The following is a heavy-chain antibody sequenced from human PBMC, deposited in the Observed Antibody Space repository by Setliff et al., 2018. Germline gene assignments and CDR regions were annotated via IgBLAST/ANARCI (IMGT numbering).Heavy chain of an antibody. CDR1: GFTFNIYW. V-gene: IGHV3-74*01. J-gene: IGHJ6*03. Sequence: GGSLRLSCAASGFTFNIYWMHWVRQVPGKGLVWISRTSRDESTTNYADFAKGRFTISRDNAKNTVYLQMNSLRPEDTAVYYCARDRQGDGNYYLYVWGKGTTVTVSS. CDR3: ARDRQGDGNYYLYV. D-gene: IGHD3-16*01. CDR2: TSRDESTT.